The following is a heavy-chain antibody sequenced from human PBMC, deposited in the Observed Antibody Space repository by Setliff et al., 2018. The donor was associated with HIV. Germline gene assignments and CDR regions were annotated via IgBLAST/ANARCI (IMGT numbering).Heavy chain of an antibody. CDR1: GYTFNNYD. V-gene: IGHV1-8*02. J-gene: IGHJ6*03. CDR2: MNPKTGNT. CDR3: ARALAGGPYYDFWSGSYRDQYNYMDV. Sequence: SVKVSCKASGYTFNNYDIHWVRQATGEGLEWMGRMNPKTGNTGYAQKFQDRVTLTRNTSISIAYMELSGLTSEDTAVYYCARALAGGPYYDFWSGSYRDQYNYMDVWGKGTKVTVSS. D-gene: IGHD3-3*01.